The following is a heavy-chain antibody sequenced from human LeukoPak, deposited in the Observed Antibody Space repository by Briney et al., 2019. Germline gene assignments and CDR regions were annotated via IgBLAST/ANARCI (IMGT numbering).Heavy chain of an antibody. Sequence: SETLSLTCTVSGGSISSYYWSWIRRPPGKGLEWIGYIYYSGSTNYNPSLKSRVTISVDTSKNQFSLKLSSVTAADTAVYYCARFIVTAAGTAFDYWGQGTLVTVSS. D-gene: IGHD6-13*01. CDR2: IYYSGST. V-gene: IGHV4-59*01. CDR1: GGSISSYY. J-gene: IGHJ4*02. CDR3: ARFIVTAAGTAFDY.